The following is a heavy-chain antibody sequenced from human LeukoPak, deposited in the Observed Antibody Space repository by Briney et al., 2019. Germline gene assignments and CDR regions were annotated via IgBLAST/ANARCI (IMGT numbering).Heavy chain of an antibody. Sequence: SETLSLTCAVYGGSFSGYYWSWIRQPPGKGLEWIGEINHSGSTNYNPSLKSRVTISVDTSKNQFSLKLSSVAAADTAVYYCARFGPYYDYVWGSHRQMYYFDYWGQGTLATVSS. CDR2: INHSGST. CDR1: GGSFSGYY. J-gene: IGHJ4*02. V-gene: IGHV4-34*01. D-gene: IGHD3-16*02. CDR3: ARFGPYYDYVWGSHRQMYYFDY.